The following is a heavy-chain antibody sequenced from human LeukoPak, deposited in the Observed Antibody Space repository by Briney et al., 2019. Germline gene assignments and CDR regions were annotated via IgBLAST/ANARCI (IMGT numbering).Heavy chain of an antibody. CDR2: IYYSGST. Sequence: SETLSLTCTVSGGSISSYYWSWIRQPPGKGLEWIGYIYYSGSTNYNPSLKSRVTISVGTSKNQFSLKLSSVPAADTAVYYCASCSDTNGVCHLDAFDIWGQGTMVTVSS. D-gene: IGHD2-8*01. J-gene: IGHJ3*02. V-gene: IGHV4-59*01. CDR3: ASCSDTNGVCHLDAFDI. CDR1: GGSISSYY.